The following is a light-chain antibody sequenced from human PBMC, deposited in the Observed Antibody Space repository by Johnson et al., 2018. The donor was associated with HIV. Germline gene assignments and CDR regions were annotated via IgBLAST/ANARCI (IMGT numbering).Light chain of an antibody. Sequence: QSALTQPPSVSAAPGQKVTISCSGSSSNIGNNYVSWYQQLPGTAPKLLIFDNNKRPSGIPDRFSSSKSGTSATLGITGLQTGDEADYYCGTWDSSLSAYVFVTGTKVTVL. V-gene: IGLV1-51*01. CDR1: SSNIGNNY. CDR3: GTWDSSLSAYV. J-gene: IGLJ1*01. CDR2: DNN.